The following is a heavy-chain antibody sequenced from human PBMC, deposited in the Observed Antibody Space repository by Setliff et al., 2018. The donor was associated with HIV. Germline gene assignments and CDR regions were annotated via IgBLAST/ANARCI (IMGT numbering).Heavy chain of an antibody. CDR2: INNRGDRT. CDR1: GFFLSRHV. J-gene: IGHJ5*02. D-gene: IGHD3-16*01. V-gene: IGHV3-23*01. CDR3: AKDLAANIYDFSALYYVPYPVGS. Sequence: GGSLRLSCEGSGFFLSRHVMSWVRQAPGKGLEWVSGINNRGDRTDYADSVKGRFTISRDNSKNTVDLQMNSLTVEDTAVYYCAKDLAANIYDFSALYYVPYPVGSWGQGTLVTVSS.